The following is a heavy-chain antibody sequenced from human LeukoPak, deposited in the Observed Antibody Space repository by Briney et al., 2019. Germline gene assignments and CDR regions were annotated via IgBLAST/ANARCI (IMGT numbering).Heavy chain of an antibody. CDR1: GGSISSYY. V-gene: IGHV4-59*12. CDR2: IYYSGST. J-gene: IGHJ4*02. D-gene: IGHD3-10*01. CDR3: ARLVVQPNYYGSGSYDY. Sequence: SETLSLTCTVSGGSISSYYWSWIRQPPGKGLEWIGYIYYSGSTNYNPSLKSRVTISVDTSKNQFSLKLSSVTAADTAVYYCARLVVQPNYYGSGSYDYWGQGTLVTVSS.